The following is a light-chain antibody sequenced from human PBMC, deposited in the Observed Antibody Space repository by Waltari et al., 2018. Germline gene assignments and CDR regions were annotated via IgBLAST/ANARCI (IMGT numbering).Light chain of an antibody. CDR1: SSDVGSYNL. CDR3: CSYAGSSTLK. V-gene: IGLV2-23*01. J-gene: IGLJ2*01. CDR2: EGS. Sequence: QSALTQPASVSGSPGQSITISCTGTSSDVGSYNLFSWYQQHPGKAPKLMIYEGSKRPSGVSNRFSGSKSGNTASLTISGLQAEDEADYYCCSYAGSSTLKFGGGTKLTVL.